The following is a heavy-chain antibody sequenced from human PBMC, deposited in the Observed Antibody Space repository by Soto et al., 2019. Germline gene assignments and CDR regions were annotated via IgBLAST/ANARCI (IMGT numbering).Heavy chain of an antibody. Sequence: GGSLRLSCAASGFMFSDYAMTWARQAPVKELEWVSGLLRPGRSTYYADSVKGRFTISGDTSANTVYLQMDSLRAEDTAVYYCAKDAIANDGIWLMDSWGQGTVVTVSS. CDR3: AKDAIANDGIWLMDS. V-gene: IGHV3-23*01. D-gene: IGHD3-16*01. CDR1: GFMFSDYA. CDR2: LLRPGRST. J-gene: IGHJ5*02.